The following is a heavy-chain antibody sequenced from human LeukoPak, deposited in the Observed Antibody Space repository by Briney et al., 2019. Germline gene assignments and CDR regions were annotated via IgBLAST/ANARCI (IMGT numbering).Heavy chain of an antibody. CDR1: GGSISSYY. V-gene: IGHV4-4*07. D-gene: IGHD3-10*01. CDR2: IYTSGST. CDR3: ARLYYYGSRYYYMDV. Sequence: PSETLSLTCTVSGGSISSYYWSWIRQPAGKGLEWIGRIYTSGSTNYNPSLKSRVTMSVDTSKNQFSLKLSSVTAADTAVYYCARLYYYGSRYYYMDVWGKGTTVTISS. J-gene: IGHJ6*03.